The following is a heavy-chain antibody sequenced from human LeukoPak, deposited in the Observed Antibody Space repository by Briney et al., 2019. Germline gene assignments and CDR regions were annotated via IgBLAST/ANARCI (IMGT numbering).Heavy chain of an antibody. CDR1: GASISSGGYY. J-gene: IGHJ2*01. Sequence: PSETLSLTCTVSGASISSGGYYWSWIRQPAGKGLEWIGRINPSGDTNYNPSLKSRVTFSIETSKNQFSLKLNSVTAADTAMYFCARGYNTGWYFDFWGRGTLVTVSS. CDR2: INPSGDT. V-gene: IGHV4-61*02. D-gene: IGHD2-8*02. CDR3: ARGYNTGWYFDF.